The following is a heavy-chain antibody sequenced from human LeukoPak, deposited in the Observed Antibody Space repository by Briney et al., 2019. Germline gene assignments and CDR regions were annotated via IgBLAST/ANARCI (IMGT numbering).Heavy chain of an antibody. CDR1: GGSISSYY. V-gene: IGHV4-59*08. CDR2: VYSSGST. Sequence: KSSETLSLTCTVSGGSISSYYWSWIRQPAGKGLEWIGYVYSSGSTNYNPSLKSRVTISVDTSKNQFSLKLSSVTAADTAVYYCARSGYDSSGYYYIFDYWGQGTLVTVSS. D-gene: IGHD3-22*01. CDR3: ARSGYDSSGYYYIFDY. J-gene: IGHJ4*02.